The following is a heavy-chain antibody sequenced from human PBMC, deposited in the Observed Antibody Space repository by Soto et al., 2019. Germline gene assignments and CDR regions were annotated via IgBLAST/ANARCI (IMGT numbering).Heavy chain of an antibody. V-gene: IGHV3-30*03. J-gene: IGHJ4*02. Sequence: PGGSLRLSCAASGFTFRTYGMHWVRQAPGKGLEWVAVISYDGSTKYYADSVKGRFTISRDNSKNTLYLQMNGLRAEDAAVFYCARMSNTFYSYDSSSGYYPKFDWWGRGTLVTVSS. D-gene: IGHD3-22*01. CDR3: ARMSNTFYSYDSSSGYYPKFDW. CDR2: ISYDGSTK. CDR1: GFTFRTYG.